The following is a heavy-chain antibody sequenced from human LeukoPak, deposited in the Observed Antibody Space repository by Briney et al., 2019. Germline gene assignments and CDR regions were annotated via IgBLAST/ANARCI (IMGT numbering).Heavy chain of an antibody. V-gene: IGHV5-51*01. CDR3: ARWPRGYYYGMDV. J-gene: IGHJ6*02. Sequence: GESLKISCKGSGYSFTSYWIGWVRQMPGKGLEWVGIIYPGDSDTRYSPSFQGQVTISADKSISTAYPQWSSLKASDTAMYYCARWPRGYYYGMDVWGQGTTVTVSS. CDR1: GYSFTSYW. CDR2: IYPGDSDT.